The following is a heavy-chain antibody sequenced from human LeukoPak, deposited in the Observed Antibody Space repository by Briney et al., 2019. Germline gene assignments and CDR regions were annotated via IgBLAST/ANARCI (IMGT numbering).Heavy chain of an antibody. D-gene: IGHD5-12*01. J-gene: IGHJ4*02. Sequence: PSETLSLTCTVSGGSISSSTYYWGWIRQPPGKGLEWIGNLYYSGSTYYNPSLKSRVTISVDTSKNQFSLKLSSVTAADTAVYYYARQAISGYDPPPFDSWGQGTLVTVSS. CDR2: LYYSGST. CDR1: GGSISSSTYY. V-gene: IGHV4-39*01. CDR3: ARQAISGYDPPPFDS.